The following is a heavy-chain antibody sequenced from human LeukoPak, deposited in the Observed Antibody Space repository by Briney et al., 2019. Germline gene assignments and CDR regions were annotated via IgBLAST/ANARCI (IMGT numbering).Heavy chain of an antibody. J-gene: IGHJ3*02. D-gene: IGHD5-18*01. CDR2: ISYDGSNK. Sequence: GGSLRLSCAASGFTFSSYAMHWVRQAPGKGLEWVAVISYDGSNKYYADSVKGRFTISRDNAKNSLYLQMNSLRAEDTAVYYCARDAAGGIQLWPRPAFDIWGQGTMVTVSS. CDR3: ARDAAGGIQLWPRPAFDI. V-gene: IGHV3-30*04. CDR1: GFTFSSYA.